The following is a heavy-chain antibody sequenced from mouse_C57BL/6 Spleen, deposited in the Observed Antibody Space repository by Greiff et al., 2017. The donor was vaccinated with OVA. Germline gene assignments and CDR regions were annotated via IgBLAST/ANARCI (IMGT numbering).Heavy chain of an antibody. CDR1: GFTFSDYY. CDR2: INYDGSST. D-gene: IGHD1-1*01. CDR3: ARKGIEYYGSSGYFDV. J-gene: IGHJ1*03. Sequence: EVKVVESEGGLVQPGSSMKLSCTASGFTFSDYYMAWVRQVPEKGLEWVANINYDGSSTYYLDSLKSRFIISRDNAKNILYLQMSSLKSEDTATYYCARKGIEYYGSSGYFDVWGTGTTVTVSS. V-gene: IGHV5-16*01.